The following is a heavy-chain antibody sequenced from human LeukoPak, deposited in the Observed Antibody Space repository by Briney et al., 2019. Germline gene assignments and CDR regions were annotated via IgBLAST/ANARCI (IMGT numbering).Heavy chain of an antibody. V-gene: IGHV3-7*03. D-gene: IGHD5-12*01. Sequence: GSLRLSCATSGFTFSSYWMSWVRQAPGKGLEWVADIKEDGSEKYYVDSVKGRFTISRDNAKNSLYLQMNSLRAEDTALYYCAKAGSGYDMYYFDYWGQGTLVTVSS. CDR1: GFTFSSYW. J-gene: IGHJ4*02. CDR2: IKEDGSEK. CDR3: AKAGSGYDMYYFDY.